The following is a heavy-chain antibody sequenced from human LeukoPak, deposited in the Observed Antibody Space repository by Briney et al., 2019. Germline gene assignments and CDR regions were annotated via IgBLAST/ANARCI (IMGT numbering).Heavy chain of an antibody. Sequence: ASVKVSCKASGYTFTSHDINWVRQATGQGLEWMGWISPNSGDTGYAQKFQGRVTMTSDSSISTAYMELSSLRSEDTAIYYCVRTPPNWGFDYWGQGTLVTVSS. CDR2: ISPNSGDT. V-gene: IGHV1-8*01. D-gene: IGHD7-27*01. CDR1: GYTFTSHD. CDR3: VRTPPNWGFDY. J-gene: IGHJ4*02.